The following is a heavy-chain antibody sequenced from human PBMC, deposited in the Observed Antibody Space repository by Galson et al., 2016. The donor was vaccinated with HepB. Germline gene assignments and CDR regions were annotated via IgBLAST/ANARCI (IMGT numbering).Heavy chain of an antibody. D-gene: IGHD3-3*01. CDR3: ASDRSNYDFWSGYMPDYYFDY. CDR2: ISSGSRDI. Sequence: SLRLSCAAPGFTFSDFSMNWVRQAPGKGLEWVSSISSGSRDIYYAGSVKGRFTISRDNAKNSLYLQMDSLRAADTAVYYCASDRSNYDFWSGYMPDYYFDYWGQGTLVTVSS. V-gene: IGHV3-21*01. J-gene: IGHJ4*02. CDR1: GFTFSDFS.